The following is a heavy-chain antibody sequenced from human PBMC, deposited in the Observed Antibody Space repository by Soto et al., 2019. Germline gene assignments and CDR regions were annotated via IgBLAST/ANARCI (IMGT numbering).Heavy chain of an antibody. V-gene: IGHV1-69*13. J-gene: IGHJ3*01. CDR2: IIPIFGTA. CDR1: GGTFISYA. CDR3: ERGRTQDYYYDSSGYSA. D-gene: IGHD3-22*01. Sequence: GXSVKVSCKASGGTFISYAIIWVRQAPGQGLEWMGGIIPIFGTANYAQKFQGRVTITADESTSTAYMELSSLRSEDTAVYYCERGRTQDYYYDSSGYSAWGQGTMVTV.